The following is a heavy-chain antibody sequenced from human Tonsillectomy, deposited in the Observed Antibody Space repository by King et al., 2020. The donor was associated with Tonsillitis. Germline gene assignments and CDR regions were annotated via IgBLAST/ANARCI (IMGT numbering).Heavy chain of an antibody. J-gene: IGHJ5*02. Sequence: VQLVQSGAEVKKPGASVKVSCKASGYTFTGYYIHWVRQAPGQGLECMGWLNPNTGDTKSAQKFQCRVTMTRDTSISTAYMEVNSLRSDDTALYYCARGRALDPWGQGTLVIVSS. CDR2: LNPNTGDT. CDR3: ARGRALDP. V-gene: IGHV1-2*02. CDR1: GYTFTGYY.